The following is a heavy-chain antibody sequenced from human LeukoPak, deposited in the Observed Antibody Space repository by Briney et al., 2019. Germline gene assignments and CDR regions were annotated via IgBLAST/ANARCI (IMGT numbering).Heavy chain of an antibody. CDR2: IKQDGSEK. D-gene: IGHD3-10*01. Sequence: GGSLRLSCAASGFTFSSYWMSWVRQAPGKGLEWVANIKQDGSEKYYVDSVKGRFTISRDNAKNSLYLQMNSLRAEDTAVYYCARMGSGSYDYYYYYYMDVWGKGTTVTISS. CDR1: GFTFSSYW. CDR3: ARMGSGSYDYYYYYYMDV. V-gene: IGHV3-7*01. J-gene: IGHJ6*03.